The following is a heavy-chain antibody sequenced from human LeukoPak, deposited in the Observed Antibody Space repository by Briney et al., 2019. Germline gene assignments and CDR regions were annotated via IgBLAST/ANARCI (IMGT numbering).Heavy chain of an antibody. Sequence: GGSLRLSCVASGFIFTNSAIHWVRQAPGQGPEWVTVISYDGSIKYYRDSVKGRFTISRDNAKNSLYLQMNSLRAEDTAVYYCARPPYYYDSSGYYLSIPDYWGQGTLVTVSS. CDR1: GFIFTNSA. J-gene: IGHJ4*02. CDR2: ISYDGSIK. V-gene: IGHV3-30-3*01. CDR3: ARPPYYYDSSGYYLSIPDY. D-gene: IGHD3-22*01.